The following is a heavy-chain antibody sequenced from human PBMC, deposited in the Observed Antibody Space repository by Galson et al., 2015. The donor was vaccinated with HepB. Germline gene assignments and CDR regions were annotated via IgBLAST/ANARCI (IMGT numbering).Heavy chain of an antibody. J-gene: IGHJ4*01. V-gene: IGHV3-48*02. D-gene: IGHD3-10*01. CDR2: IGTSPTNI. CDR1: GFTFSSFS. Sequence: SLRLSCAASGFTFSSFSMNWVRQAPGRGLEWVSYIGTSPTNIHYAESVKGRFTISRDNAKNSLFLQMNSLRDEDTAVYYCARDWFGEGDCYFDYWGHGILVAVSS. CDR3: ARDWFGEGDCYFDY.